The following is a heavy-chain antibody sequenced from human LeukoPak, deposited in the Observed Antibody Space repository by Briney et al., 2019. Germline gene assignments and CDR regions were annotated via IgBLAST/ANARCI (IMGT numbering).Heavy chain of an antibody. J-gene: IGHJ6*03. CDR1: GGTFSSYA. CDR2: IIPIFGTA. Sequence: SVKVSCTASGGTFSSYAISWVRQAPGQGLEWMGGIIPIFGTANYAQKFQGRVTITADESTSTAYMELSSLRSEDTAVYYCARDRGVLRSYYYMDVWGKGTTVTVSS. V-gene: IGHV1-69*01. D-gene: IGHD2-8*01. CDR3: ARDRGVLRSYYYMDV.